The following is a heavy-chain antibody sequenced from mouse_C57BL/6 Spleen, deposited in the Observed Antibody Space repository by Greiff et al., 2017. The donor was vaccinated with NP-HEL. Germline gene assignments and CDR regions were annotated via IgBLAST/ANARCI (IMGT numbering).Heavy chain of an antibody. CDR3: ARVYCSIYFDY. J-gene: IGHJ2*01. CDR1: GYSITSGYY. CDR2: ISYDGSS. D-gene: IGHD1-1*01. V-gene: IGHV3-6*01. Sequence: DVKLQESGPGLVKPSQSLSLTCSVTGYSITSGYYWNWIRQFPGNKLEWMGYISYDGSSNYNPSLKNRISITRDTSKNQFFLKLNSVTTEDTATYYCARVYCSIYFDYWGQGTTLTVSS.